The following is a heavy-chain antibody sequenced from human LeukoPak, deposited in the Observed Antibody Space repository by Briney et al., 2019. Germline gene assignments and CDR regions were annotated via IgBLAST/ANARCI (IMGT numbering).Heavy chain of an antibody. CDR3: ARDVGYCSGTSCYPYWFDY. V-gene: IGHV1-8*03. Sequence: GASVKVSCKASGYTFTSYDINWVRQATGQGLEWMGWMNPNSGNTGYAQKFQGRVTITRNTSISTAYMELSSLRAEDTAVYYCARDVGYCSGTSCYPYWFDYWGQGTLVTVSS. J-gene: IGHJ4*02. D-gene: IGHD2-15*01. CDR1: GYTFTSYD. CDR2: MNPNSGNT.